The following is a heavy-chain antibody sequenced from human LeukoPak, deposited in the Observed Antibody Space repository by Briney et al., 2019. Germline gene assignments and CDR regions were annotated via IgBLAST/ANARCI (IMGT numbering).Heavy chain of an antibody. Sequence: SETLSLTCTVSGGSVSSGSYYWSWIRQPPGKGLEWIGYIYYSGSTNYNPSLKSRVTISVDTSKNQFSLKLSSVTAADTAVYYCARVPYYYGSGTEYWYFDLWVRGTLVTVSS. D-gene: IGHD3-10*01. CDR1: GGSVSSGSYY. CDR3: ARVPYYYGSGTEYWYFDL. J-gene: IGHJ2*01. CDR2: IYYSGST. V-gene: IGHV4-61*01.